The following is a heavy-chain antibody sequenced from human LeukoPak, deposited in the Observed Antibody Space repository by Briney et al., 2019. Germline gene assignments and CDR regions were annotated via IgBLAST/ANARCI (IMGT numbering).Heavy chain of an antibody. J-gene: IGHJ4*02. CDR2: ISYDGSNK. CDR3: ARAPAVAGQGFDY. V-gene: IGHV3-30*04. CDR1: GFTCSSYA. Sequence: GGSLRLSCAASGFTCSSYAMHWVRQAPGEGLERVSLISYDGSNKCYADSVKGRFTISRDNSKNTLYLQMNSLRAGDTAVYYCARAPAVAGQGFDYWGQGTLVTVSS. D-gene: IGHD6-19*01.